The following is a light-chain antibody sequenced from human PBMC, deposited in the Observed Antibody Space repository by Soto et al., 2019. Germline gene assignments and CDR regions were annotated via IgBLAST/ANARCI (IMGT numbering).Light chain of an antibody. Sequence: DIQLTQSPSFLSASVGDRVTITCRASQGIDTYLAWYQQKPGKAQKLLIYAASFLQSGVPSRFSGSGSGTEFTLTISSLQPEDFAAYYCQQLNTYPFIFGQGTRLEIK. J-gene: IGKJ5*01. CDR3: QQLNTYPFI. CDR2: AAS. V-gene: IGKV1-9*01. CDR1: QGIDTY.